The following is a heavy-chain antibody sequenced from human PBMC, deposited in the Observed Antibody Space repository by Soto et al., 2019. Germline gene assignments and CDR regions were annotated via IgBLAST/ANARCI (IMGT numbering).Heavy chain of an antibody. CDR1: GDRVSSNSAA. CDR3: ARGGRYCSGGSCYLIDYYYYYGMDV. V-gene: IGHV6-1*01. D-gene: IGHD2-15*01. J-gene: IGHJ6*02. Sequence: SQPLSISCAISGDRVSSNSAAWNWIRQSPSRGLEWLGRTYYRSKWYNDYAVSVKSRITINPDTSKNQFSLQLNSVTPEDTAVYYCARGGRYCSGGSCYLIDYYYYYGMDVWGQGTTVTVSS. CDR2: TYYRSKWYN.